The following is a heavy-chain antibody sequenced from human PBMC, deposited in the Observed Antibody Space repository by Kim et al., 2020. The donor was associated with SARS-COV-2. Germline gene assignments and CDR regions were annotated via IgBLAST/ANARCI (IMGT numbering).Heavy chain of an antibody. CDR1: GYTFTSYY. CDR3: ARERRSSGYYGAFDI. Sequence: ASVKVSCKASGYTFTSYYLHWVRQATGQGLEWLGIINPSNDDTSYAQKIQGRVTMTTNTSTSTVYMELSSLRSEDTAVYYCARERRSSGYYGAFDILGQGTMVSVSS. D-gene: IGHD3-22*01. J-gene: IGHJ3*02. V-gene: IGHV1-46*01. CDR2: INPSNDDT.